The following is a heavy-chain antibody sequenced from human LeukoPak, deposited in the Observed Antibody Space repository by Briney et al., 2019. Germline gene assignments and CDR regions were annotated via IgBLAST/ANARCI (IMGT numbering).Heavy chain of an antibody. D-gene: IGHD5-18*01. CDR2: IYTSGST. V-gene: IGHV4-4*07. CDR3: ARDSPDGYTHGHYYYNIDV. J-gene: IGHJ6*03. Sequence: KPSETLSLTCTVSGGPISSYYWSWIRQPAGKGLEWIGRIYTSGSTNYNPSLKSRVSMSVDTSKNQFSLKLSSVTAADTAVYYCARDSPDGYTHGHYYYNIDVWGKGTTVTVSS. CDR1: GGPISSYY.